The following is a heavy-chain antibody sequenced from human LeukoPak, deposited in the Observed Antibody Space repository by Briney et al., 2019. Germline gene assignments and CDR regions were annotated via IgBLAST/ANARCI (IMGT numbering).Heavy chain of an antibody. V-gene: IGHV5-51*01. CDR1: GFTFTSYW. Sequence: GGSLRLSCAASGFTFTSYWIGWVRQMPGKGLEWMGIIYPGDSDTRYSPSFQGQVTISADKSISTAYLQWSSLKASDTAMYYCARPYYGSGSPFDYWGQGTLVTVSS. D-gene: IGHD3-10*01. CDR2: IYPGDSDT. J-gene: IGHJ4*02. CDR3: ARPYYGSGSPFDY.